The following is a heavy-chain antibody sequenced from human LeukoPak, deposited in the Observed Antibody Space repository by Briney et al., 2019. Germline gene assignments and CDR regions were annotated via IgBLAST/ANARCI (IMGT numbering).Heavy chain of an antibody. Sequence: SETLSLTCAVYGGSFSGYYWSWIRQPAGKGLEWIGRIYTSGSTNYNPSLKSRVTISVDTSKNQFSLKLSSVTAADTAVYYCARRRFYSSGWYFPFDYWGQGTLVTVSS. CDR3: ARRRFYSSGWYFPFDY. J-gene: IGHJ4*02. CDR2: IYTSGST. V-gene: IGHV4-59*10. CDR1: GGSFSGYY. D-gene: IGHD6-19*01.